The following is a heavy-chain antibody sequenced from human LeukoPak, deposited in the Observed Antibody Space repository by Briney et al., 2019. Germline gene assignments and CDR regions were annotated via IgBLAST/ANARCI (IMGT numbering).Heavy chain of an antibody. CDR2: IRYDERNK. V-gene: IGHV3-30*02. CDR1: GFTFSGYG. CDR3: ATYRQVLLPFES. J-gene: IGHJ4*02. D-gene: IGHD2-8*02. Sequence: GGSLRLSCAASGFTFSGYGMHWVRQAPGKGLEWVTFIRYDERNKYYADSVRGRFTISRDNSKSTLSLQMNSLRAEDTAIYYCATYRQVLLPFESWGQGTLVTVSS.